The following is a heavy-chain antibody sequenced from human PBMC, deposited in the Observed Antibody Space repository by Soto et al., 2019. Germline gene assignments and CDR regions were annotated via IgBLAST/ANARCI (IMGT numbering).Heavy chain of an antibody. CDR2: IYYSGST. CDR3: ARGNNIAVAGTGWFDP. V-gene: IGHV4-61*01. CDR1: DGSVSSCSYY. Sequence: PSETPALTCTVPDGSVSSCSYYWSWIRQPPGKGLEWIGYIYYSGSTNYNPSLKSRVTISVDTSKNQFSLKLSSVTAADTAVYYCARGNNIAVAGTGWFDPWGQGTLVTVSS. J-gene: IGHJ5*02. D-gene: IGHD6-19*01.